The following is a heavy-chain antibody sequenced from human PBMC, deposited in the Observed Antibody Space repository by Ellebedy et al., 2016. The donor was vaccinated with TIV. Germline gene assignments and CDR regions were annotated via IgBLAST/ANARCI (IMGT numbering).Heavy chain of an antibody. D-gene: IGHD3-10*01. CDR2: FDPEDGET. CDR1: GYTLTELS. J-gene: IGHJ5*02. V-gene: IGHV1-24*01. CDR3: ARGGALIWFGEVSDHANMFNP. Sequence: ASVKVSXXVSGYTLTELSMHWVRQAPGKGLEWMGGFDPEDGETIYAQKFQGRVTMTEDTSTDTAYMELSSLRSEDTAVYYCARGGALIWFGEVSDHANMFNPWGQGTLVTVSS.